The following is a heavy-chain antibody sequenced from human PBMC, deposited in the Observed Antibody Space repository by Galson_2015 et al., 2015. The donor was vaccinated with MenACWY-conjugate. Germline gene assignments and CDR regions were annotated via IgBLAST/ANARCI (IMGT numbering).Heavy chain of an antibody. CDR1: GFTVTSNY. CDR2: IYAGGST. Sequence: SLRLSCAASGFTVTSNYMSWVRQAPGKALEWVSVIYAGGSTDYADSVRGRFTISRDNSRNTLYLQMDSLRPEDTALYYCARENVATLIDLWGRGTLVTVSS. V-gene: IGHV3-66*01. D-gene: IGHD2-15*01. J-gene: IGHJ5*02. CDR3: ARENVATLIDL.